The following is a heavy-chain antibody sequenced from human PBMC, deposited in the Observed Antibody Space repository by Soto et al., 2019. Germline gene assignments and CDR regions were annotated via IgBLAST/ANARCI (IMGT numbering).Heavy chain of an antibody. V-gene: IGHV4-30-2*01. CDR2: IYHSGST. D-gene: IGHD3-3*01. Sequence: SETLSLACAVSGGSISSGGYSWSWIRQPPGKGLEWIGYIYHSGSTYYSPCLKCPVTISVDRSKNQSSLKLSSVTAADTAVYYCARSSTIFGVVITSGYFDYWGQGTLVTVS. J-gene: IGHJ4*02. CDR1: GGSISSGGYS. CDR3: ARSSTIFGVVITSGYFDY.